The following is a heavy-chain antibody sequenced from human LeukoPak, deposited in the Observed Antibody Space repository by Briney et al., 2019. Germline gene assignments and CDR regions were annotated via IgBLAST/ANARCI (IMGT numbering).Heavy chain of an antibody. CDR2: VWYDGTNI. CDR1: GFTFSTYG. CDR3: ARGGYSGTYYFDY. V-gene: IGHV3-33*01. Sequence: GKSLRLSCAASGFTFSTYGMHWVRQAPGKGLEWVAVVWYDGTNIHYVDSVKGRFTISGDNSKSTLYLQMNSLTVEDTAVYYCARGGYSGTYYFDYWAQGTLVTVSS. J-gene: IGHJ4*02. D-gene: IGHD1-26*01.